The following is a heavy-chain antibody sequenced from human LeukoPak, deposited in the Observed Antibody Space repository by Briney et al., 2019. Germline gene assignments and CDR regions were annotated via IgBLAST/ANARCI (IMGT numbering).Heavy chain of an antibody. D-gene: IGHD3/OR15-3a*01. CDR3: AKTNDVWTGYQKDYYYYGLDV. V-gene: IGHV3-9*01. J-gene: IGHJ6*02. CDR1: GFTFEDYG. CDR2: ISWNSVII. Sequence: PGGSLRLSCAASGFTFEDYGIHWVRQVPGKGLEWVSGISWNSVIIGYADSVKGRFTISRDNAKNTLYLQMNSLRAEDTALYYCAKTNDVWTGYQKDYYYYGLDVWGRGTTVTVSS.